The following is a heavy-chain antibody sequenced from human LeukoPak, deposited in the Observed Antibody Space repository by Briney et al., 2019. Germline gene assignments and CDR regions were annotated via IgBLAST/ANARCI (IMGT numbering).Heavy chain of an antibody. V-gene: IGHV3-48*01. Sequence: GGSLRLSCAASGFTFSQYNMNWVRQAPGKGLEWVSYISRSGTTIYYPDSVKGRFTISRDNAKNSVYLQMTSLRAEDTAVYYCARNPFDITGNFYFDDWGQGTLVTVSS. CDR2: ISRSGTTI. CDR1: GFTFSQYN. J-gene: IGHJ4*02. CDR3: ARNPFDITGNFYFDD. D-gene: IGHD1-20*01.